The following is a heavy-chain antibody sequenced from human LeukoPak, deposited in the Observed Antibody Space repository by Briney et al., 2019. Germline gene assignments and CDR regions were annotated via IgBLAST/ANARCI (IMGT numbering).Heavy chain of an antibody. CDR3: ASLTATNCS. V-gene: IGHV3-30*04. J-gene: IGHJ5*02. CDR1: GFTFSSYA. CDR2: ISYDGSNK. D-gene: IGHD5-18*01. Sequence: GGSLSLSCAASGFTFSSYAMHWVRQAPGKGLEWVAVISYDGSNKYYADSVKGRFTISRDNSKNTLYLQMNSLRAEDTAVYYCASLTATNCSWGQGTLVTVSS.